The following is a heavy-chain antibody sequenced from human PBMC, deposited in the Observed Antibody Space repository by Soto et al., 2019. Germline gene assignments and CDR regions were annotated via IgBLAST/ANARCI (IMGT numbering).Heavy chain of an antibody. CDR3: ARGPLYGSENYYYYYMDV. CDR2: ISYDGSNK. CDR1: GFTFSSYA. Sequence: GGSLRLSCAASGFTFSSYAMHWVRQAPGKGLEWVAVISYDGSNKYYADSVKGRFTISRDNSKNTLYLQMNSLRAEDTAVYYCARGPLYGSENYYYYYMDVWGKGTTVTVSS. J-gene: IGHJ6*03. V-gene: IGHV3-30*04. D-gene: IGHD3-10*01.